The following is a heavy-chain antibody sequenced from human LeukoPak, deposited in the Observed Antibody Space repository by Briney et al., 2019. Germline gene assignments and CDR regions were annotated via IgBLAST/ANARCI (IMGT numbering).Heavy chain of an antibody. D-gene: IGHD4-17*01. V-gene: IGHV1-2*02. J-gene: IGHJ4*02. CDR3: ATDYGDYESGY. CDR2: INPNSGGT. CDR1: GSTFTDNY. Sequence: ASVKVSCKASGSTFTDNYMPWVRQAPGQGLEWMGWINPNSGGTDYAQKFQGRVTMTRDTSISTAYMELSRLRSDDTAVYYCATDYGDYESGYWGQGTLVTVSS.